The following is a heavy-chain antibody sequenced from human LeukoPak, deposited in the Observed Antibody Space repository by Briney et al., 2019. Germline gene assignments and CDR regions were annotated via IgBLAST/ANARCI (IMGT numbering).Heavy chain of an antibody. D-gene: IGHD3-3*01. J-gene: IGHJ4*02. CDR1: GGSISSRTYY. CDR3: ARHLRPYFDY. CDR2: IFYSGST. Sequence: KPSETLSLTRTVSGGSISSRTYYRGWIRQPPGKGLEWIGTIFYSGSTYYNPSLKSRLTISVDTSKNQYSLRLSSVTAADTAVYYCARHLRPYFDYWGQGTLVTVSS. V-gene: IGHV4-39*01.